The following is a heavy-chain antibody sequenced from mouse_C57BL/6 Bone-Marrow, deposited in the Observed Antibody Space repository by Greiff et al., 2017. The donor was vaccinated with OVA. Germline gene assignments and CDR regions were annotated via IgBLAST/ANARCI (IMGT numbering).Heavy chain of an antibody. CDR2: IDPENGDT. Sequence: VQLQQSGAELVRPGASVKLSCTASGFNIKDDYMHWVKQRPEQGLEWIGWIDPENGDTEYASKFQGKATITADTSSNTAYLQLSSLTSEDTAVDYCTTDYYGSSPFEDWGQGTTLTVSS. J-gene: IGHJ2*01. CDR3: TTDYYGSSPFED. V-gene: IGHV14-4*01. D-gene: IGHD1-1*01. CDR1: GFNIKDDY.